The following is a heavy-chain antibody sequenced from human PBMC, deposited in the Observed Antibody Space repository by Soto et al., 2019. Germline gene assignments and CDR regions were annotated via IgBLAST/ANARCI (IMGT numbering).Heavy chain of an antibody. V-gene: IGHV1-46*01. D-gene: IGHD4-4*01. CDR2: INPDGGGT. CDR1: GYTFTSYY. J-gene: IGHJ6*02. Sequence: QVQLVQSGAEVKKPGASVKVSCKASGYTFTSYYMHWVRLAPGQGLEWMGIINPDGGGTSYAQQFQGRVIMTRDTSTSTVYMEMSSLRSEDTAVYYCAVGGNYLSMDVWGQGTTVTVSS. CDR3: AVGGNYLSMDV.